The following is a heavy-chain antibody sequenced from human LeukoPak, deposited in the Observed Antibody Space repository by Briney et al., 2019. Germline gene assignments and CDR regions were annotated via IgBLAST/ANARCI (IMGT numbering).Heavy chain of an antibody. CDR1: GFTFNGYW. D-gene: IGHD1-26*01. CDR3: VTHLSSGGYSVFHN. V-gene: IGHV3-7*01. CDR2: IKEDGSAK. Sequence: GWSLRLSCAASGFTFNGYWMSWVGQAPGRGLEWVANIKEDGSAKYYVDSVKGRFIISSDNTKNSLYLQMNSLRIEDTAVYYCVTHLSSGGYSVFHNWGQGTGVTVSS. J-gene: IGHJ4*02.